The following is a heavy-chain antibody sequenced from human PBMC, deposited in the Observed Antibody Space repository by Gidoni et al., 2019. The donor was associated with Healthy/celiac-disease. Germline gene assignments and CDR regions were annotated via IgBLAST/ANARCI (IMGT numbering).Heavy chain of an antibody. Sequence: QVQLVQSGAEVKKPGSSVQVSCKASGGTFSSYSISRVRPAPGQGLEWRGGIIPSVGTANYAQKFQGRVTITADKSTSTAYMELSSLRSEDTAVYYCARGGDIVVVVAATPRGEYYYYGMDVWGQGTTVTVSS. D-gene: IGHD2-15*01. J-gene: IGHJ6*02. CDR2: IIPSVGTA. V-gene: IGHV1-69*06. CDR3: ARGGDIVVVVAATPRGEYYYYGMDV. CDR1: GGTFSSYS.